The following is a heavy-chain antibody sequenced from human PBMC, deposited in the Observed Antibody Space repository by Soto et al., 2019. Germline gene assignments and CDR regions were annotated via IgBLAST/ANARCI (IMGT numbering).Heavy chain of an antibody. CDR3: ARGGIYGDYYYGMDV. CDR2: ISYDGSNK. V-gene: IGHV3-30-3*01. J-gene: IGHJ6*02. D-gene: IGHD4-17*01. CDR1: GFTFSSYA. Sequence: GGSLRLSCAASGFTFSSYAMHWVRQAPGKGLEWVAVISYDGSNKYYADSVKGRFTISRDNSKNTLYLQMNSLRAEDTAVYYCARGGIYGDYYYGMDVWGQGTTVTVS.